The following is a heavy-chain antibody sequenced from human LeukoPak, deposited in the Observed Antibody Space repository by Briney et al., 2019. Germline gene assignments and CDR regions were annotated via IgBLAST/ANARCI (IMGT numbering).Heavy chain of an antibody. CDR3: ARVPDVIIKAPFDI. Sequence: ASVKVSCKASGYTFTGYYMHWVRQAPGQGLEWMGWINPNSGGTNYAQKFQGRVTMTRDTSISTAYMELSRLRSDDTAVYYCARVPDVIIKAPFDIWGQGTMFTVSS. CDR2: INPNSGGT. J-gene: IGHJ3*02. CDR1: GYTFTGYY. V-gene: IGHV1-2*02. D-gene: IGHD3-10*01.